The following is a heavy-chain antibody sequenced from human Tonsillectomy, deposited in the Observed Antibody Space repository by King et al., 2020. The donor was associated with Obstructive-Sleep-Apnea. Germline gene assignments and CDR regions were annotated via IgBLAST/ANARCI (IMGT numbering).Heavy chain of an antibody. CDR2: ISGSGGST. CDR1: GFTFSSYA. D-gene: IGHD3-9*01. J-gene: IGHJ4*02. Sequence: VQLVESGGGLVQPGGSLRLSLAASGFTFSSYAMSWVRQAPGKGLEWCSAISGSGGSTAYADSVKGRFTISRDNSKNTRYLKMNSLRAEDTAVYYCAKGRTLHYYDILTGYYSFDYWGQGTLVTVSS. V-gene: IGHV3-23*04. CDR3: AKGRTLHYYDILTGYYSFDY.